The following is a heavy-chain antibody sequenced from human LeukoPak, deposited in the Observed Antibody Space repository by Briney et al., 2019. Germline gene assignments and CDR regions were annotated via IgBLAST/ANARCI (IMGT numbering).Heavy chain of an antibody. CDR1: GFTFSSYA. J-gene: IGHJ4*02. Sequence: GGSLRLSCAASGFTFSSYAMSWVRQAPGKGLEWVSAVSGSGGSTYYANSVRGRFTISRDNSKNTLYLQMNSLRAEDTAVYYCAKEEWFGELLSIDYWGQGTLVTVFS. CDR3: AKEEWFGELLSIDY. D-gene: IGHD3-10*01. V-gene: IGHV3-23*01. CDR2: VSGSGGST.